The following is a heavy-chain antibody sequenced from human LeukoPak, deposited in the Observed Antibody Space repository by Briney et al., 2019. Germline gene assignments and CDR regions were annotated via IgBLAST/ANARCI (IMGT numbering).Heavy chain of an antibody. D-gene: IGHD6-19*01. Sequence: GGSLRLSCAASGFTFSTYAITWVRQGPGKGLEWVSAIRPDGDRTYYANSVRGRFTISRDNSKDTVYLQINDLRVEDTAVYYCAREQSGTRGWYTVDYWGQGALVTVSS. CDR2: IRPDGDRT. V-gene: IGHV3-23*01. CDR3: AREQSGTRGWYTVDY. CDR1: GFTFSTYA. J-gene: IGHJ4*02.